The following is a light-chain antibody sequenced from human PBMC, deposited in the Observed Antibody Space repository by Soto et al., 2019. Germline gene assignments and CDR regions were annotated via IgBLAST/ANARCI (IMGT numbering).Light chain of an antibody. CDR1: RNDY. Sequence: QSVLTQPPSVSAAPGQKVTISGSGIRNDYVSWYQQLPGTAPKLLIYDNNKRPSGIPDRFSASKSGTSATLGITGPQTGDEADYYCGTWDSSLSAGVFGGGTQLTVL. V-gene: IGLV1-51*01. CDR3: GTWDSSLSAGV. CDR2: DNN. J-gene: IGLJ2*01.